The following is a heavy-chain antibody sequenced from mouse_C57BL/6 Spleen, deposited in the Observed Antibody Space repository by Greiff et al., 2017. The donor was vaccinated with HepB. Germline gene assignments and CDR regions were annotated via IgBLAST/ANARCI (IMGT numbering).Heavy chain of an antibody. D-gene: IGHD1-1*01. V-gene: IGHV7-3*01. J-gene: IGHJ4*01. CDR2: IRHKANGYTT. CDR1: GFTFTDYY. CDR3: ARYMTTVVPYAMDY. Sequence: EVQGVESGGGLVQPGGSLSLSCAASGFTFTDYYMSWVRQPPGKALEWLGFIRHKANGYTTEYSASVKGRFTISRDNSQSILYLQMNALRAEDSDTDYWARYMTTVVPYAMDYWGQGASVTVAS.